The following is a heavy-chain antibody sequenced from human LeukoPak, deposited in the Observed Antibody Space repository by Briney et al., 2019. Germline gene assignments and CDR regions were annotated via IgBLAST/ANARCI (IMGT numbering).Heavy chain of an antibody. V-gene: IGHV3-33*01. Sequence: GGSLRLSCAASGFPFSSYGMHWVRQAPGKGLEWVAVTWYDGSYKWYADSVRGRFTISRDNFKSTLYLQMDSLRVEDTAVCYCARDRGSVGATAFGMDVWGQGTTVAVFS. CDR1: GFPFSSYG. D-gene: IGHD1-26*01. J-gene: IGHJ6*02. CDR2: TWYDGSYK. CDR3: ARDRGSVGATAFGMDV.